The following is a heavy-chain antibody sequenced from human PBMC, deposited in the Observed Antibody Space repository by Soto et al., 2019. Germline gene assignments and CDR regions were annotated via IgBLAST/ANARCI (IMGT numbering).Heavy chain of an antibody. CDR1: GFAFSSYA. D-gene: IGHD6-19*01. CDR2: ISGSTSGT. CDR3: AKEYSSGWYYFDY. J-gene: IGHJ4*02. Sequence: GGSLRLSCAASGFAFSSYAMSWVRQAPGKGLEWVSSISGSTSGTYYADAVKGRFTISRDNSNNTLYLQMNSLRAEDTAVYYCAKEYSSGWYYFDYWGQGTLVTVSS. V-gene: IGHV3-23*01.